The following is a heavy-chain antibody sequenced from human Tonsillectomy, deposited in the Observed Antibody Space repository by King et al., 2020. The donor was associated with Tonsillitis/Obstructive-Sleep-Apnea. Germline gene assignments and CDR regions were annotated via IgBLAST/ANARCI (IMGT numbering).Heavy chain of an antibody. Sequence: QLVQSGGGVVQPGRSLRLSCAASGFTFSSYAMHWVRQAPGKGLEWVAIISYDGGNKYYANSVKGRFTISRDNAKNTLYLQMNSLRAEDTAMYYCARDPGDYGSGRVYFDYWGQGTLVTVSS. CDR2: ISYDGGNK. J-gene: IGHJ4*02. D-gene: IGHD3-10*01. CDR3: ARDPGDYGSGRVYFDY. CDR1: GFTFSSYA. V-gene: IGHV3-30*04.